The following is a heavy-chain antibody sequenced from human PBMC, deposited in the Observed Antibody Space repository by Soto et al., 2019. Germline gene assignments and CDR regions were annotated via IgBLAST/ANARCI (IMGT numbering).Heavy chain of an antibody. Sequence: QVQLVQSGAEVKKPGASVKVSCKASGYTFTSYAMHWVRQAPGQRLEWMGWINAGNGNTKYSQKFQGRVTITRDTSASTAYMELSSLRSEDTAVYYCARDGKDIVVVPAANYYYYMDVWGKGTTVTVSS. CDR1: GYTFTSYA. CDR2: INAGNGNT. J-gene: IGHJ6*03. CDR3: ARDGKDIVVVPAANYYYYMDV. D-gene: IGHD2-2*01. V-gene: IGHV1-3*01.